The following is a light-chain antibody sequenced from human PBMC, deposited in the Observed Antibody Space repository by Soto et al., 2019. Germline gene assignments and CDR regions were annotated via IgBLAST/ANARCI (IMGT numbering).Light chain of an antibody. Sequence: QSVLTQPASVSGSPGQSITISRTGTSSDVGGYNYVSWYQQHPGKAPKLMIYDVSYRPSGVSHRFSGSKSGNTASLTISGLQAEDEADYYCTSYTSSSLYVFGTGTKVTVL. CDR2: DVS. V-gene: IGLV2-14*01. CDR1: SSDVGGYNY. J-gene: IGLJ1*01. CDR3: TSYTSSSLYV.